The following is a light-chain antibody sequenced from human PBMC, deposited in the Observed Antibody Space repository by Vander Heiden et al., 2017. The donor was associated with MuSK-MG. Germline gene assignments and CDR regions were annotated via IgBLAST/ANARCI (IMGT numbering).Light chain of an antibody. CDR2: GAS. J-gene: IGKJ4*01. CDR3: QKYNSVPLT. V-gene: IGKV1-27*01. Sequence: DLQVTPSPSPLSASVGDRVTITCRASQAISNNLAWYQQRPGKVPKLLIYGASTLHSGVPSRFSGSGSGTDFTLTISSLQPEDVATYYCQKYNSVPLTFGGGTKVEIK. CDR1: QAISNN.